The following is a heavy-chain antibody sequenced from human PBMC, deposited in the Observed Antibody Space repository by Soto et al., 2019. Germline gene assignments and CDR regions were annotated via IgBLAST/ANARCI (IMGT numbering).Heavy chain of an antibody. CDR3: TTSYHDYGDYWSWFDP. J-gene: IGHJ5*02. D-gene: IGHD4-17*01. V-gene: IGHV3-15*07. CDR2: IKSKTDGGTT. CDR1: GFTFSNAW. Sequence: GGSLRLSCASSGFTFSNAWMNWVRQAPGKGLEWVGRIKSKTDGGTTDYAAPVKGRFTISRDDSKNTLYLQMNSLKTEDTAVYYCTTSYHDYGDYWSWFDPWGQGTLVTVSS.